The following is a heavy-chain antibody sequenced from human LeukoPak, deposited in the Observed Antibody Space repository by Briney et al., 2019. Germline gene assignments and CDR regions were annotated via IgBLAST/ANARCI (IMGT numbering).Heavy chain of an antibody. D-gene: IGHD3-22*01. CDR2: IYSGGST. Sequence: GGSLRLSCAASGFTVSSNYMSWVRQAPGKGLEWVSVIYSGGSTYYADSVKGRFTISSDNSKNTLYLQMNSLRAEDTAVYYCARSSGLNDFDYWGQGTLVTVSS. J-gene: IGHJ4*02. CDR1: GFTVSSNY. V-gene: IGHV3-53*01. CDR3: ARSSGLNDFDY.